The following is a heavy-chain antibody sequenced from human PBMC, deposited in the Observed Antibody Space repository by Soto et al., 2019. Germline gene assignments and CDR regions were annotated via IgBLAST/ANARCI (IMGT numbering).Heavy chain of an antibody. CDR3: ARSRADGRYAFDY. CDR1: GVTFSSYG. Sequence: GGSLRLSCAASGVTFSSYGMHWVRQAPGKGLEWVTFISHDSSNIYYADSVKGRFSFSRDNSKNTLYLQMNSLRAEDTAVYYCARSRADGRYAFDYWGQGTLVTVSS. V-gene: IGHV3-30*03. CDR2: ISHDSSNI. J-gene: IGHJ4*02. D-gene: IGHD3-9*01.